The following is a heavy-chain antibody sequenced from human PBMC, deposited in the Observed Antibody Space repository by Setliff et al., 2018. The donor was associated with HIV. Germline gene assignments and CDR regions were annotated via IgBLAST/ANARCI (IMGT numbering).Heavy chain of an antibody. V-gene: IGHV4-59*12. CDR1: GGSISSYY. J-gene: IGHJ6*03. CDR3: ARNSKNWNYPVEYYDYYMDV. Sequence: LSLTCTVSGGSISSYYWSWIRQPPGKGLEWIGYIYYSGSTYFNPSLKSRVTISLDTSKNQFSLKVSSMTAADTAVYYCARNSKNWNYPVEYYDYYMDVWGTGTTVTVSS. CDR2: IYYSGST. D-gene: IGHD1-7*01.